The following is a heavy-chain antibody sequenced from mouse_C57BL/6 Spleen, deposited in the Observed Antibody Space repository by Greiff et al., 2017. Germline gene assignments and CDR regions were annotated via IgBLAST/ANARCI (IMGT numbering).Heavy chain of an antibody. V-gene: IGHV1-81*01. CDR3: ARGDCYGSTTRYFDV. CDR2: IYPRSGNT. Sequence: QVQLQQSGAELARPGASVKLSCKASGYTFTSYGISWVKQRTGQGLEWIGEIYPRSGNTYYNEKFKGKATLTADKSSSTAYMELRSLTSEDSAGYFCARGDCYGSTTRYFDVWGTGTTVTGSS. J-gene: IGHJ1*03. D-gene: IGHD1-1*01. CDR1: GYTFTSYG.